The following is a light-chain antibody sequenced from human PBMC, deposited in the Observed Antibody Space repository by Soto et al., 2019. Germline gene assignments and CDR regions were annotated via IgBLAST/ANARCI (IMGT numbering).Light chain of an antibody. CDR1: QSISSW. Sequence: IQMTQSPTTLSAPVGDRVPITCRASQSISSWLAWYQQKPGKAPKLLIYAASTLQSGVPSRFSGSGSGTDFTLTISCLQSEDFATYYCQQYYSYPRTFGQRTKVDIK. J-gene: IGKJ1*01. CDR2: AAS. V-gene: IGKV1-5*01. CDR3: QQYYSYPRT.